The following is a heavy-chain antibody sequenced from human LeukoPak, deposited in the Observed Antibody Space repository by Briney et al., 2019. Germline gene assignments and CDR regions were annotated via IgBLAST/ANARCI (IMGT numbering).Heavy chain of an antibody. Sequence: PSETLSLTCTLSGGSISSYYWSWVRQPPGKGLEWIGYVYYSGSTNYNPSLKSRVTISVDTSKNQFSLKLSSVTAADTAVYYCARGYDGSGYYFFDYWGQGTLVTVSS. CDR2: VYYSGST. D-gene: IGHD3-22*01. CDR3: ARGYDGSGYYFFDY. J-gene: IGHJ4*02. V-gene: IGHV4-59*01. CDR1: GGSISSYY.